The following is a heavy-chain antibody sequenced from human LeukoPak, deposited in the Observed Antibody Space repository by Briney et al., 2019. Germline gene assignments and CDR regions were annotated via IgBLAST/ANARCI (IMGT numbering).Heavy chain of an antibody. CDR3: ARGYSYGYFDY. V-gene: IGHV1-18*01. Sequence: ASVKVSCKASGYTFTSYGISWVRQAPGQGLEWMGWISAYNGNTNYAQKLQGRVTMTRDTSISTAYMELSRLRSDDTAVYYCARGYSYGYFDYWGQGTLVTVSS. J-gene: IGHJ4*02. D-gene: IGHD5-18*01. CDR2: ISAYNGNT. CDR1: GYTFTSYG.